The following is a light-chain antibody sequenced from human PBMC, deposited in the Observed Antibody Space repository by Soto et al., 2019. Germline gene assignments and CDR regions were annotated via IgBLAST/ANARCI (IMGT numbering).Light chain of an antibody. J-gene: IGKJ3*01. Sequence: DIVLTQSPGTLSLSPGDRATLSCRTSRFVSNYYVAWYQQRPGQAPRLLIYAASSRATDIPDRFSGSGSGTDFTLTISRLEPEDFAVYYCQHYDDSPPVFTFGPGTKVEI. V-gene: IGKV3-20*01. CDR2: AAS. CDR1: RFVSNYY. CDR3: QHYDDSPPVFT.